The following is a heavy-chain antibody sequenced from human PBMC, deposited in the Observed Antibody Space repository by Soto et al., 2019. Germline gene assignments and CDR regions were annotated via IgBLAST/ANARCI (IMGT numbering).Heavy chain of an antibody. D-gene: IGHD2-8*01. Sequence: EVQLVESGGGLIQPGGSLRLSCTASGFIVSSNYMSWVRQAPGKGLEWVSGIYSGGSTYYGDAVKGRFTISRDNSKNTLYLQMHNLRAEDTAVYHCARSPWCGPFDYWGQGTLVTVSS. J-gene: IGHJ4*02. CDR3: ARSPWCGPFDY. V-gene: IGHV3-53*01. CDR2: IYSGGST. CDR1: GFIVSSNY.